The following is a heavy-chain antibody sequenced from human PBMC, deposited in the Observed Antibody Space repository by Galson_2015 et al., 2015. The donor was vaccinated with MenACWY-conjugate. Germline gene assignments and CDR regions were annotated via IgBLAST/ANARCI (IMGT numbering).Heavy chain of an antibody. CDR2: INPVNSNI. Sequence: QSGAEVKKPGESLQLSCKGSGSSFTNYWIAWVRQMPGKGLEWVGLINPVNSNIRYSPSFQGQVTISADESISTAYLQWSSLKASDTATYYCARHPPGGRGMDVWGRGTTVTVSS. CDR3: ARHPPGGRGMDV. D-gene: IGHD1-26*01. V-gene: IGHV5-51*01. J-gene: IGHJ6*02. CDR1: GSSFTNYW.